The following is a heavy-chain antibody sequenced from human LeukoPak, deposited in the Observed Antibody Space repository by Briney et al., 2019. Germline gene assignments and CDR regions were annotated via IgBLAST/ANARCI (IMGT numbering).Heavy chain of an antibody. CDR2: INHSGST. J-gene: IGHJ4*02. CDR1: GGSFSGYY. CDR3: AREEVFDAPLDY. D-gene: IGHD3-9*01. Sequence: SETLSLTCAVYGGSFSGYYWSWIRQPPGKGLEWIGEINHSGSTNYNPSLKSRVTMSVDTSKNQFSLKLSPVTAADTAVYYCAREEVFDAPLDYWGQGTLVTVSS. V-gene: IGHV4-34*01.